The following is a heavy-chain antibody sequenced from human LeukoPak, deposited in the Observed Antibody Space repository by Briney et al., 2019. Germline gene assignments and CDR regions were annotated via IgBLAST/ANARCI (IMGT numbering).Heavy chain of an antibody. D-gene: IGHD3-22*01. J-gene: IGHJ1*01. Sequence: SETLSLTCTLCGGSISSSSYYWGWIRQPPGKGLGWIGSIYYSGSTYYNASLKSRVTISVDTSKNQFSLKLSSVTAADTAVYYCARHSSADPFQHWGQGTLVTVSS. CDR1: GGSISSSSYY. CDR3: ARHSSADPFQH. V-gene: IGHV4-39*01. CDR2: IYYSGST.